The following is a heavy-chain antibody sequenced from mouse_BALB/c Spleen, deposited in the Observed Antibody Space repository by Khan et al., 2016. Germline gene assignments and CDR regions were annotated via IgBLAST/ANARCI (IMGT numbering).Heavy chain of an antibody. V-gene: IGHV3-6*02. Sequence: EVQLQESGPGLVKPSQSLSLTCSVTGYSITSGYYWNWLRQFPGNKLEWMGYISYDGSNNYNPSLKNRISITRDTSKYQFFLKLNSVTTEDTATYYCAFLYYDYRFAYWGQGTLVTVSA. CDR1: GYSITSGYY. CDR2: ISYDGSN. D-gene: IGHD2-4*01. CDR3: AFLYYDYRFAY. J-gene: IGHJ3*01.